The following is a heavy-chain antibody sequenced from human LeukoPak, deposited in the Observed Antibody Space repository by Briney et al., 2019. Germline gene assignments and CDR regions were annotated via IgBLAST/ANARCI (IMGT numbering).Heavy chain of an antibody. CDR3: ARAYRSSTSCYTLGGDY. J-gene: IGHJ4*02. CDR1: GYTFTSYG. CDR2: ISAYNGNT. D-gene: IGHD2-2*02. V-gene: IGHV1-18*01. Sequence: GASVKVSCKASGYTFTSYGISWVRQAPGQGLEWMGWISAYNGNTNYAQKLQGRVTMTTDTSTSTAYMELRSLRSDDTAVYYCARAYRSSTSCYTLGGDYWGQGTLVTVSS.